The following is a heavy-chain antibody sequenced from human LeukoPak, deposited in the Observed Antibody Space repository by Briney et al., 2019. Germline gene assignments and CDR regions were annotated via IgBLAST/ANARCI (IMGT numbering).Heavy chain of an antibody. CDR2: ISGSGGST. CDR3: ARSIYFRLLFDY. Sequence: AGGSLRLSCAASGFTFSSYAMSWVRQAPGKGLEWVSAISGSGGSTYYADSVKGRFTISRDNSKNTLYLQMNSLRAEDTAVYYCARSIYFRLLFDYWGQGTLVTVSS. V-gene: IGHV3-23*01. D-gene: IGHD6-25*01. CDR1: GFTFSSYA. J-gene: IGHJ4*02.